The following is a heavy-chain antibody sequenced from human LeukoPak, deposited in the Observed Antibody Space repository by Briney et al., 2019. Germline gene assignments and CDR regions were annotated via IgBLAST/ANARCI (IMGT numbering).Heavy chain of an antibody. CDR3: ARDSIEYSSSSHHFDY. CDR1: GFTFSSYA. Sequence: GGSLRLSCAASGFTFSSYAMSWVRQAPGKGLEWVSAISGSGGSTYYADSVKGRFTISRDNSKNTLYLQMNSLRAEDTAVYYCARDSIEYSSSSHHFDYWGQGTLVTVSS. D-gene: IGHD6-6*01. J-gene: IGHJ4*02. CDR2: ISGSGGST. V-gene: IGHV3-23*01.